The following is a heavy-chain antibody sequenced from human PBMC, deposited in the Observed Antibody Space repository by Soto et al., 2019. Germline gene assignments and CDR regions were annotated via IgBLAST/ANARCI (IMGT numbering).Heavy chain of an antibody. V-gene: IGHV4-31*03. CDR3: ASVPIVGARYFDY. J-gene: IGHJ4*02. Sequence: TLSLPCTVAGGSIGSGGYYWSWIRQHPGKGLEWIGYIYYSGSTYYNPSLKSRVTISVDTSKNQFSLKLSSVTAADTAVYYCASVPIVGARYFDYWGQGTLVTVSS. CDR2: IYYSGST. CDR1: GGSIGSGGYY. D-gene: IGHD1-26*01.